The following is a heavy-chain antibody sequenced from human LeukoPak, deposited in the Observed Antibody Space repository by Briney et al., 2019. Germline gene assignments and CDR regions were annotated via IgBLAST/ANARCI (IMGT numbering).Heavy chain of an antibody. CDR1: GYTFTSYY. CDR3: ARASYCSSTSCPLYYYYYMDV. V-gene: IGHV1-46*01. CDR2: ISPSGGST. J-gene: IGHJ6*03. Sequence: ASVKVSCKASGYTFTSYYMHWVRQAPGQGLEWMGIISPSGGSTSYAQKFQGRVTMTRDTSTSTVYMELSSLRSEDTAVYYCARASYCSSTSCPLYYYYYMDVWGKGTTVTVSS. D-gene: IGHD2-2*01.